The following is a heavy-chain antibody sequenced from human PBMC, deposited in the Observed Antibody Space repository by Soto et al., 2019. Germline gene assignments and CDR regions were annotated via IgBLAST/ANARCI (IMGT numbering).Heavy chain of an antibody. J-gene: IGHJ6*02. D-gene: IGHD3-3*01. CDR2: INHSGST. Sequence: SETLSLTCAVYGGSFSGYYWSWIRQPPGKGLEWIGEINHSGSTNYNPSLKSRVTISVDTSKNQFSLKLSSVTAADTAVYYCARRPFWSGYYPSSSYYGMDVWGQGTTVTV. CDR3: ARRPFWSGYYPSSSYYGMDV. CDR1: GGSFSGYY. V-gene: IGHV4-34*01.